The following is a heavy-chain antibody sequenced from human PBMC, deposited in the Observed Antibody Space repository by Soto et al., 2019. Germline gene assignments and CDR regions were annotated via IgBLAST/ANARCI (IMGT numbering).Heavy chain of an antibody. CDR2: IYYSGST. Sequence: SETLSLTCAVSGGSISSGGYSWSWIRQPPGKGLEWIGYIYYSGSTNYNPSLKSRVTISVDTSKNQFSLKLSSVTAADTAVYYCARSDSSGWEGDWFDPWGQGTLVTVSS. CDR1: GGSISSGGYS. V-gene: IGHV4-61*08. CDR3: ARSDSSGWEGDWFDP. J-gene: IGHJ5*02. D-gene: IGHD6-19*01.